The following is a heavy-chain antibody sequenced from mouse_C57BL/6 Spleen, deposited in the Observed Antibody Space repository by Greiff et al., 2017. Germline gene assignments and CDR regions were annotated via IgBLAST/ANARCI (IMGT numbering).Heavy chain of an antibody. J-gene: IGHJ3*01. CDR1: GYNFTSYR. Sequence: VQLQQPGAELVKPGASVKMSCKASGYNFTSYRITWVKQRPGQGLEWIGDIYPGSGSTNYNEKFKSKATLTVAKSSSTASMQLSSLTSEDAAFYYCARSYSSGYAWFAYWGQGTLVTVSA. CDR2: IYPGSGST. D-gene: IGHD3-2*02. V-gene: IGHV1-55*01. CDR3: ARSYSSGYAWFAY.